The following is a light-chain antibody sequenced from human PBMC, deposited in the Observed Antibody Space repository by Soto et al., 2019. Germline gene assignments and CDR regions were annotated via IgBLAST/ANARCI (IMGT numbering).Light chain of an antibody. Sequence: QSVPPQPPSVSGAPGQRVPISCTGSSSNIGAGYDVHWYQQLPGTAPKLLIYGNSNRPSGVPDRFSGSKSGTSASLAITGLQAEDEADYYCQSYDSSLSGWVFGGGTKLTVL. V-gene: IGLV1-40*01. CDR3: QSYDSSLSGWV. J-gene: IGLJ3*02. CDR1: SSNIGAGYD. CDR2: GNS.